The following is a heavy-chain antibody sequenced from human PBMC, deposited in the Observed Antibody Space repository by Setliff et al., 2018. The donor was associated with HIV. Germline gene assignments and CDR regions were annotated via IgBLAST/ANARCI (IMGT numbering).Heavy chain of an antibody. CDR2: ISGSSSYT. D-gene: IGHD6-13*01. CDR3: AREGIAAAGSYSYGFGQIDY. Sequence: GGSLRLSCVASGFTFSDYYMSWVRQAPGKGLEWVSHISGSSSYTDYADSVKGRFTISRDNAKNSLYLQMNSLRAEDTAVYYCAREGIAAAGSYSYGFGQIDYWGQGTLVTVSS. V-gene: IGHV3-11*06. J-gene: IGHJ4*02. CDR1: GFTFSDYY.